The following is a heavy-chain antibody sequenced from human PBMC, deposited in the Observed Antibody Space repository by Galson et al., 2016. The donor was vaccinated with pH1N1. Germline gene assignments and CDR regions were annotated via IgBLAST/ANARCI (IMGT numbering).Heavy chain of an antibody. Sequence: QSGAEVTKPGASVTVSCKAPGYTFTSYGISWVRQAPGQGLEWMGWINPYTGDTNYAQKLQGRVTMTTDTSTSTAYMELRSLRSDDTAVYYCACMVRGDYFDYWGQGTLVTVSS. V-gene: IGHV1-18*01. J-gene: IGHJ4*02. CDR1: GYTFTSYG. CDR2: INPYTGDT. CDR3: ACMVRGDYFDY. D-gene: IGHD3-10*01.